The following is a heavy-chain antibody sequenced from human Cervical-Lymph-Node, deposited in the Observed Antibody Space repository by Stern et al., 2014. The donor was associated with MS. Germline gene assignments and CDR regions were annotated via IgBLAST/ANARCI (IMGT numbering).Heavy chain of an antibody. D-gene: IGHD6-19*01. J-gene: IGHJ5*01. CDR3: TRFLQSGWSDLFDS. CDR2: INRDGSVT. CDR1: GSTFSTSW. Sequence: EDQLVESGGGLVQPGGSQRLSCVASGSTFSTSWMSWVRQAPGKGLEWVANINRDGSVTFYLDSVKGRFTISRDNAKSSLYLEMNSVRAEDTGVYYCTRFLQSGWSDLFDSWGRGTLVTVSS. V-gene: IGHV3-7*01.